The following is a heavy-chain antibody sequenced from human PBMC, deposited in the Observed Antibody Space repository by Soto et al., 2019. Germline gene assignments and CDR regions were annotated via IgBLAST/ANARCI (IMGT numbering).Heavy chain of an antibody. V-gene: IGHV1-46*01. CDR1: GYTFTSYY. Sequence: QVQLVQSGAEVKKPGASVKVSCKASGYTFTSYYMHWVRQAPGQGLEWMGIINPSGGSTSYAQKFQGRVTMPRDTSTSTVYMELSSLRSEDTAVYYCAREGGYGSGSGWFDPWGQGTLVTVSS. CDR3: AREGGYGSGSGWFDP. J-gene: IGHJ5*02. CDR2: INPSGGST. D-gene: IGHD3-10*01.